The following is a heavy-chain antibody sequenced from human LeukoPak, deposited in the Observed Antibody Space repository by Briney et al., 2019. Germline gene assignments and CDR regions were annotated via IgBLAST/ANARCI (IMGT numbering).Heavy chain of an antibody. Sequence: GGSLRLSCAASGFTFSDYYMSWISQAPGKGLEWVSYISSSGNTIYYADSVKGQFTISRDNAKNSLYVQMNSLRAEDTAVYYCARGVSGYSYGSCFDYWGQGTLVTVSS. CDR1: GFTFSDYY. CDR2: ISSSGNTI. V-gene: IGHV3-11*01. D-gene: IGHD5-18*01. CDR3: ARGVSGYSYGSCFDY. J-gene: IGHJ4*02.